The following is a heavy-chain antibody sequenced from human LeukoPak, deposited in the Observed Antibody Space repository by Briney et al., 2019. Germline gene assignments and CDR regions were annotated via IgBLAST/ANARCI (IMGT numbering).Heavy chain of an antibody. Sequence: GASVKVSCKASGGTFSSYAISWARQAPGQGLEWMGGIIPIFGTANYAQKFQGRVTITADKSTSTAYMELSSLRSEDTAVYYCSTGRYYDSSGYDRFDYWGQGTLVTVSS. J-gene: IGHJ4*02. CDR2: IIPIFGTA. CDR3: STGRYYDSSGYDRFDY. D-gene: IGHD3-22*01. CDR1: GGTFSSYA. V-gene: IGHV1-69*06.